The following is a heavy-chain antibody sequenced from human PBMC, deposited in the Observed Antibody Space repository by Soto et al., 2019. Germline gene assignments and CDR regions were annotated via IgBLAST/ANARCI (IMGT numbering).Heavy chain of an antibody. CDR2: IIPIVTTP. CDR1: GGTFSSYA. V-gene: IGHV1-69*06. CDR3: ARVGYNFLGRYHYYGMDV. J-gene: IGHJ6*02. D-gene: IGHD3-3*01. Sequence: QVRLVQSGAEVKKPGSSVKVSCEASGGTFSSYAVTWVRQAPGQGLEWMGGIIPIVTTPNYAQKFQGRLTISADKSTSTSYMELSSLRSEDTGVYYCARVGYNFLGRYHYYGMDVWGQGTTVIVSS.